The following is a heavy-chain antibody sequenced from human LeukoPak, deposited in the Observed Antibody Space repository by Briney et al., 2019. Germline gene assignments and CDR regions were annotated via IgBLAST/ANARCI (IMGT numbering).Heavy chain of an antibody. Sequence: PGGSLRLSCAASGFTFSDYYMSWIRQAPGKGLGWVSYISSSGSTIYYADSVKGRFTISRDNAKNSLYLQMNSLRAEDTAVYYCARGNLYYDSSGYYNQPFDYWGQGTLVTVSS. CDR1: GFTFSDYY. D-gene: IGHD3-22*01. CDR2: ISSSGSTI. V-gene: IGHV3-11*01. J-gene: IGHJ4*02. CDR3: ARGNLYYDSSGYYNQPFDY.